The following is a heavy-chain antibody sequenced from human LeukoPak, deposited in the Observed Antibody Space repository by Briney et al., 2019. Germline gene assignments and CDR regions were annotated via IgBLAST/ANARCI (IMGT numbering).Heavy chain of an antibody. Sequence: GGSLRLSCTTSGFTFGDYAMSWVRQAPGKGLEWVGLIRSQGYGGTTQYAASVKGRFTISRDDSKSIAYLQMNSPKTEDTAVYYCTRVSRSGSYSDFWGQGTLVTVSS. D-gene: IGHD3-10*01. V-gene: IGHV3-49*04. CDR3: TRVSRSGSYSDF. CDR1: GFTFGDYA. CDR2: IRSQGYGGTT. J-gene: IGHJ4*02.